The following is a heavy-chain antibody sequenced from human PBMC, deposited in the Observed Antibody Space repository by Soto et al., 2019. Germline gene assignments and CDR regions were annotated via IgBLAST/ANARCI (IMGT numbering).Heavy chain of an antibody. D-gene: IGHD3-22*01. CDR1: GYTFPNYA. CDR2: INAGNGNT. CDR3: ARGERYYYDSSGYFGFDY. Sequence: ASVKVSCKASGYTFPNYAIHWVRQAPGQRLEWMGWINAGNGNTKYSQKFQGRATITRDTSASTAYMELSSLRSEDTAVHYCARGERYYYDSSGYFGFDYWGQGTLVTVSS. V-gene: IGHV1-3*01. J-gene: IGHJ4*02.